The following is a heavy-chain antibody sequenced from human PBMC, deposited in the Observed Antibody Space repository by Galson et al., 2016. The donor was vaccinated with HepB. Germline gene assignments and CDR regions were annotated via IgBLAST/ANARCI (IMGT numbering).Heavy chain of an antibody. CDR3: AKGTYGMDV. J-gene: IGHJ6*02. CDR1: GFTFSSYG. Sequence: SLRLSCAASGFTFSSYGIHWVRQAPGKGLEWVAVISYVGSNKYYADSVKGRFTISRDNSKNTLYLQMNRLRADDTAVYWCAKGTYGMDVWGQGTTVTVSS. CDR2: ISYVGSNK. V-gene: IGHV3-30*18.